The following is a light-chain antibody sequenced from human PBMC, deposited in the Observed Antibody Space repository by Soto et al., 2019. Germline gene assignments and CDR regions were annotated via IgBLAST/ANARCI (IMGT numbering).Light chain of an antibody. Sequence: EIVLTQSPATLSLSPGERATLSCGASQTVSNSYLAWYQQKPGPAPRLLIYDASTRATGIPDRFSGGGSATGFTLTISRLEPEDFAVYYCQQYNNWPLTFGGGTKVDIK. CDR2: DAS. CDR3: QQYNNWPLT. V-gene: IGKV3D-20*01. CDR1: QTVSNSY. J-gene: IGKJ4*01.